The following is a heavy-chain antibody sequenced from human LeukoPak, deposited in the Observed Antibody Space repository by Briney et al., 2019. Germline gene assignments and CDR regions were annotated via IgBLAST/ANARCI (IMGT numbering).Heavy chain of an antibody. CDR2: INWNGGST. CDR3: ARGGWFGELLFDY. CDR1: GFXFDDYG. J-gene: IGHJ4*02. Sequence: GGSLRLSCVASGFXFDDYGISWVRQAPGKGLEWLSGINWNGGSTGYADSVKGRFTISRDNAKNSLYLQMNSLRAEDTALYYCARGGWFGELLFDYWGQGTLVTVSS. V-gene: IGHV3-20*04. D-gene: IGHD3-10*01.